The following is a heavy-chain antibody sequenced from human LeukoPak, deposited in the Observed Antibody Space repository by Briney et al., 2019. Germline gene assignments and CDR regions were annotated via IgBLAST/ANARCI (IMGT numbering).Heavy chain of an antibody. Sequence: REALRLSCAHSGFTLSSYVISWVRQAPGRGLEWVSRIYVGGGSTYYADSVKGPITISRDNSQKTLHMQINSLGGGGTALYYIGRRGPTGWKYPGGWGQGTIVS. CDR2: IYVGGGST. CDR3: GRRGPTGWKYPGG. D-gene: IGHD1-1*01. V-gene: IGHV3-23*01. CDR1: GFTLSSYV. J-gene: IGHJ4*02.